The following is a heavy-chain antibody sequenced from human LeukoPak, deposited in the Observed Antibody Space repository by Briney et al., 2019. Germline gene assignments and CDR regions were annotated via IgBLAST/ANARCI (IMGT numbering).Heavy chain of an antibody. V-gene: IGHV3-7*01. CDR3: AREGSSSTYYYYYYYGMDV. D-gene: IGHD6-13*01. CDR2: IKQDGSEK. J-gene: IGHJ6*02. Sequence: GGSLRLSCAASGFTFSSYWMSWVRQAPGKGLEWVANIKQDGSEKYYVDSVKGRFTISRDNAKNSLYLQMNSLRAEDTAVYYCAREGSSSTYYYYYYYGMDVWGQGTTVTVSS. CDR1: GFTFSSYW.